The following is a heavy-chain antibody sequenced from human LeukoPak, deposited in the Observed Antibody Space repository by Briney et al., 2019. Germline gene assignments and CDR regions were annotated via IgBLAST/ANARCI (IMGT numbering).Heavy chain of an antibody. D-gene: IGHD5-12*01. CDR3: ARIRGYSGYPQYYYYYYMDV. Sequence: PSETLSLTCTVSGGSISSYCWSWIRQPPGKGLEWIGDIYHNGSTNYNPSLKSRVTISVDTSKNQFSLKLSSVTAADTAVYYCARIRGYSGYPQYYYYYYMDVWGKGTTVTVSS. J-gene: IGHJ6*03. CDR2: IYHNGST. CDR1: GGSISSYC. V-gene: IGHV4-59*01.